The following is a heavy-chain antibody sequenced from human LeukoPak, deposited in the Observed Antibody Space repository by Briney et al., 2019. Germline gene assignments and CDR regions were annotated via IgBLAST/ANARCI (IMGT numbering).Heavy chain of an antibody. D-gene: IGHD3-10*01. J-gene: IGHJ4*02. CDR2: INPNSGGT. V-gene: IGHV1-2*02. Sequence: VASVKVSCKASGYTFTGYYMHWVRQAPGQGLEWMGWINPNSGGTNYAQKFQGRVTMTRDTSISTAYMELSRLRSDDTAVYYCAREEGEWFGELFLPFKYWGQGTLVTVSS. CDR3: AREEGEWFGELFLPFKY. CDR1: GYTFTGYY.